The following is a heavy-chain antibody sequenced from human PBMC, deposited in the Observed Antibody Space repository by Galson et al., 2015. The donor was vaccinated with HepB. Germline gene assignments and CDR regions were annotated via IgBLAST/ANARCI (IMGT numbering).Heavy chain of an antibody. CDR3: AREMRFGEFPDAFDI. CDR1: GFTFSSYS. V-gene: IGHV3-21*01. J-gene: IGHJ3*02. Sequence: SLRLSCAASGFTFSSYSMNWVRQAPGKGLEWVSSISSSSSYIYYADSVKGRFTISRDNAKNSLYLQMNSLRAEDTAVYYCAREMRFGEFPDAFDIWGQGTMVTVSS. CDR2: ISSSSSYI. D-gene: IGHD3-10*01.